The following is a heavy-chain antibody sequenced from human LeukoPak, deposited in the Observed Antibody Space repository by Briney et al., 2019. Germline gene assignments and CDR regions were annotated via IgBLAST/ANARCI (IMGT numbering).Heavy chain of an antibody. Sequence: GGSLRLSCAASGFTVSSNYMSWVRQAPGKGLEWVSVIYSGGSAYYADSVKGRFTISRDNSKNTLYLQMNSLRAEDTAVYYCARNGYSSSWYRNWGQGTLVTVSS. V-gene: IGHV3-53*01. D-gene: IGHD6-13*01. CDR1: GFTVSSNY. CDR3: ARNGYSSSWYRN. CDR2: IYSGGSA. J-gene: IGHJ4*02.